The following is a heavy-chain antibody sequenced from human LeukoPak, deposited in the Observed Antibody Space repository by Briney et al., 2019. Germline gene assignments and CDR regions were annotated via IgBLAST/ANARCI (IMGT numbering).Heavy chain of an antibody. CDR1: GFTVSSNY. Sequence: AGGSLRLSCTASGFTVSSNYMNWVRQAPGKGLEWVSAIYRDGTTYYADSVKGRFTISTDNAKNSLYLQINSLRAEDTAVYYCARASITMARGELVFYFDYWGQGTLVTVSS. CDR3: ARASITMARGELVFYFDY. CDR2: IYRDGTT. V-gene: IGHV3-53*01. D-gene: IGHD3-10*01. J-gene: IGHJ4*02.